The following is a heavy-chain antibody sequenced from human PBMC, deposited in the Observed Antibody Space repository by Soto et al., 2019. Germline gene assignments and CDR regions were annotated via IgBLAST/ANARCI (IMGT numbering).Heavy chain of an antibody. D-gene: IGHD2-2*01. CDR3: ARQGVLTTMPHGAFDI. CDR2: IYPGDSDT. Sequence: GESLKISCKGSGYSFTSYWIGWVRQMPGKGLEWMGIIYPGDSDTRYSPSFQGQVTISADKSISTAYLQWSSLKASDTAMYYCARQGVLTTMPHGAFDIWGQGTMVTVSS. CDR1: GYSFTSYW. J-gene: IGHJ3*02. V-gene: IGHV5-51*01.